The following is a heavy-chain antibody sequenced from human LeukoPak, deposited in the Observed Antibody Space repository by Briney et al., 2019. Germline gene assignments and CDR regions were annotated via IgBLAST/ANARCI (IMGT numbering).Heavy chain of an antibody. D-gene: IGHD5-24*01. J-gene: IGHJ5*02. CDR2: IDYSGSR. CDR3: ARDLGGDGFNLRNWFDP. CDR1: GGSINSADYY. Sequence: PSETLSLTCTVSGGSINSADYYWSWIRQHPGKGLEWIGYIDYSGSRYYNPSLKSRVSISIDTSKNQFSLNLSSVTAADTAVYYCARDLGGDGFNLRNWFDPWGQGTLVTVSS. V-gene: IGHV4-31*03.